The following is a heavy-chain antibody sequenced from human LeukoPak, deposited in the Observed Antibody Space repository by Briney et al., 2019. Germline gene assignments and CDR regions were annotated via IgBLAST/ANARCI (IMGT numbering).Heavy chain of an antibody. V-gene: IGHV1-18*01. CDR2: ISAYNGNT. Sequence: ASVKVSCKASGYTFTSYGISWVRQAPGQGLELVGWISAYNGNTNYAQKLQGRVTMTTDTSTSTAYMELRSLRSDDTAVYYCARHRGGLWSSTSSNWFDPWGQGTLVTVSS. CDR3: ARHRGGLWSSTSSNWFDP. D-gene: IGHD2-2*01. J-gene: IGHJ5*02. CDR1: GYTFTSYG.